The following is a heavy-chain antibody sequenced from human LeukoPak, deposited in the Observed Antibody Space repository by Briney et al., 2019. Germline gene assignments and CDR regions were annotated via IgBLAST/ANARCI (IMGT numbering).Heavy chain of an antibody. Sequence: ASVKVSCKASGYSFTDYYMHWVRQAPGQGLEWMGRINPKRGGTNYAQKFQGRVTLTRDTSIRTAHMELSRLTSDDTAVYYCALLWFGELWTKDYWGQGTLVTVSS. D-gene: IGHD3-10*01. CDR1: GYSFTDYY. J-gene: IGHJ4*02. V-gene: IGHV1-2*06. CDR3: ALLWFGELWTKDY. CDR2: INPKRGGT.